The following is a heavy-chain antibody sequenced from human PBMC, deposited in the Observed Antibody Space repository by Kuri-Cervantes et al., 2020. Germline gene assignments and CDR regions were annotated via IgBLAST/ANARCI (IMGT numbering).Heavy chain of an antibody. J-gene: IGHJ4*02. V-gene: IGHV3-7*01. CDR2: IQQDGSKK. Sequence: GGSLRLSCAASGFTFNSFWMNWVRQAPGKGLEWVANIQQDGSKKYYVDSVKGRFTISRDNAKNSVHLQMNSLRAEDTAVYYCAREGDVVVVPADKGGFDYWGQGTLVTVSS. CDR3: AREGDVVVVPADKGGFDY. D-gene: IGHD2-2*01. CDR1: GFTFNSFW.